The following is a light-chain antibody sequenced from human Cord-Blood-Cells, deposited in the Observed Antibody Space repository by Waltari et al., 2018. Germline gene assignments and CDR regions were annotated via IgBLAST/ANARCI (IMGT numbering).Light chain of an antibody. Sequence: EIVITQSPATLSVSPGERATLSGRASQSVSSNVAWYQQKPGQAPRLLIYGASTRATSIPARFSGSGSGTEFTLTISSLQSEDFAVYYCQQYNNWPPVFTFGPGTKVDIK. CDR2: GAS. CDR1: QSVSSN. J-gene: IGKJ3*01. V-gene: IGKV3-15*01. CDR3: QQYNNWPPVFT.